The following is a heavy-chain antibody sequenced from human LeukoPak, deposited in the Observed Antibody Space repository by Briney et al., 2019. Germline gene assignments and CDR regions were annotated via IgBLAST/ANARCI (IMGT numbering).Heavy chain of an antibody. Sequence: SETLSLTCSVFGGSISSTTYYWVWIRQPPGKGLEWIGEINHSGSTNYNPSLKSRVTISVDTSKNQFSLKLSSVTAADTAVYYCARSGDQYGDYFDYWGQGTPVTVSS. D-gene: IGHD4-17*01. CDR3: ARSGDQYGDYFDY. CDR2: INHSGST. J-gene: IGHJ4*02. V-gene: IGHV4-39*07. CDR1: GGSISSTTYY.